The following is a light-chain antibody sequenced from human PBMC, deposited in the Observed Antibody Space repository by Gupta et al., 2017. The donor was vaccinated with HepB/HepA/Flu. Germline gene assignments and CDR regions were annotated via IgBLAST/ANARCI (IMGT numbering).Light chain of an antibody. J-gene: IGKJ1*01. CDR3: QKDNSAPPT. CDR1: RGIINY. CDR2: SAS. V-gene: IGKV1-27*01. Sequence: DIQMTQSPSSLSASVGDRVTITCRASRGIINYLAWYQQKPGKVPQLLIYSASTLLSGVPSRFSGNGSETDFTLTISSLQPEDVATYYCQKDNSAPPTFGQGTKVEIK.